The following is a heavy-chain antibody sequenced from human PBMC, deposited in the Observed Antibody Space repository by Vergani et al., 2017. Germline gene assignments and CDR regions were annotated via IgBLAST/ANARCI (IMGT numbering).Heavy chain of an antibody. V-gene: IGHV3-30*18. CDR3: AKFETSYYYDSSGPMYKGDAFDI. Sequence: QVQLVESGGGVVQPGRSLRLSCAASGFTFSSYGMHWVRQAPGKGLEWVAVISYDGSNKYYADSVKGRFTISRDNSKNTLYLQMNSLRAEDTAVYYCAKFETSYYYDSSGPMYKGDAFDIWGQGTMVTVSS. CDR1: GFTFSSYG. CDR2: ISYDGSNK. J-gene: IGHJ3*02. D-gene: IGHD3-22*01.